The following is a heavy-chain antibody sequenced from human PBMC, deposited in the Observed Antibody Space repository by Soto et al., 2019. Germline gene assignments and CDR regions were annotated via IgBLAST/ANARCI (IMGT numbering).Heavy chain of an antibody. CDR2: IYYSGST. CDR1: XXXXXSXY. J-gene: IGHJ6*02. Sequence: QVQLQESGPGXVXPSXXXSLTCTVXXXXXXSXYWSWIRQPPGKGLEWIGYIYYSGSTNYNPSLKSRVTISVDTSKNQFSLKLSSVTAADTAXYYCARYYYYGMDVWGQGTTVTVSS. CDR3: ARYYYYGMDV. V-gene: IGHV4-59*01.